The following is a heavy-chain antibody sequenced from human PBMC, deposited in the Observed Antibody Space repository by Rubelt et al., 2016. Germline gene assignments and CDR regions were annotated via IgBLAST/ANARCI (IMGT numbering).Heavy chain of an antibody. CDR1: GFIFSNYW. CDR2: IKQDGSEK. CDR3: ARGNSAAY. D-gene: IGHD3-10*01. V-gene: IGHV3-7*05. J-gene: IGHJ4*02. Sequence: GGGLVQPGGSLRLSCAASGFIFSNYWMSWVRQAPGKGLEWVANIKQDGSEKFYVDSVRGRFTISRDNAKSSLYLQMNSLRAEDTAVYYCARGNSAAYWGQGTLVTVSS.